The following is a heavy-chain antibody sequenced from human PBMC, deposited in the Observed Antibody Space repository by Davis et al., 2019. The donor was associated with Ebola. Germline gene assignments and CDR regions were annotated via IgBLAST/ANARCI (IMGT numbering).Heavy chain of an antibody. CDR1: GYTFTNYY. Sequence: ASVKVSCKASGYTFTNYYMHWVRQAPGQGLEGMGMINPNDGRTIYAQKFQGRVTVTRDTSTTTVYMDLSSLRAEDTALYYCTTPGGQDSGYDVFDIWGQGTMVTVSS. CDR3: TTPGGQDSGYDVFDI. CDR2: INPNDGRT. J-gene: IGHJ3*02. D-gene: IGHD5-12*01. V-gene: IGHV1-46*03.